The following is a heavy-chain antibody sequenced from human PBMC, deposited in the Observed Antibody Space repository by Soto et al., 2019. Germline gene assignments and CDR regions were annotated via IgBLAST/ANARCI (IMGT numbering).Heavy chain of an antibody. Sequence: GGSLRLSCAASGFSFSTYTMSWVRRAPGKGLEWVSAISGSGGSPSYADSVQGRFTISRDNPKKTLYLQMNSLRAEDTAVYYCAKARCTTSNCYVPDDWAQGTLVTVSS. D-gene: IGHD2-8*01. CDR1: GFSFSTYT. CDR3: AKARCTTSNCYVPDD. CDR2: ISGSGGSP. J-gene: IGHJ4*02. V-gene: IGHV3-23*01.